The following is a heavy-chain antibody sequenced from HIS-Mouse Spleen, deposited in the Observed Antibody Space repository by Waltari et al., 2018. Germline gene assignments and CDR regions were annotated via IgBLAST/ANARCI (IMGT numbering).Heavy chain of an antibody. D-gene: IGHD4-17*01. J-gene: IGHJ6*02. CDR3: ARDLTTVVTESYYYGMDV. Sequence: QVQLQESGPGLVKPSETLSLTCTVSGYSISSGYYWGWIRPPPGRGLEWIGSIYHSGSTYYNPSLKSRVTISVDTSKNQFSLKLSSVTAADTAVYYCARDLTTVVTESYYYGMDVWGQGTTVTVSS. CDR2: IYHSGST. V-gene: IGHV4-38-2*02. CDR1: GYSISSGYY.